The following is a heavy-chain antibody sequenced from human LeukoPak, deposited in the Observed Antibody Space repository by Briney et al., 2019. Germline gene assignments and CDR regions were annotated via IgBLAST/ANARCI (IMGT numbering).Heavy chain of an antibody. V-gene: IGHV3-30*18. D-gene: IGHD1-26*01. CDR1: GFTVSSTY. J-gene: IGHJ4*02. Sequence: PGGSLRLSCAASGFTVSSTYMTWVRRAPGKGLEWVAVIQYDGSTTYYGDSVKGRFTISRDNSKNTLFLQMNSLRIEDTAVYYCAKDLSGSYSVDYWGQGTLVTVSS. CDR2: IQYDGSTT. CDR3: AKDLSGSYSVDY.